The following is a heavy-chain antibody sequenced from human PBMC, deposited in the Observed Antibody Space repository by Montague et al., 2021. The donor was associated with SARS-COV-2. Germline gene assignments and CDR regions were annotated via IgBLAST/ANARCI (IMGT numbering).Heavy chain of an antibody. CDR3: ARTTWLRGYFDL. V-gene: IGHV4-39*07. CDR1: GGSIRSSSYY. D-gene: IGHD5-12*01. Sequence: SETLSLTCTVSGGSIRSSSYYWGWIRQPPGKGLECIGSIYYSGSTYYNPSLKCRVTISVDTSKNHFSLKLSSVTAADTAVYYCARTTWLRGYFDLWGRGTLVTVSS. CDR2: IYYSGST. J-gene: IGHJ2*01.